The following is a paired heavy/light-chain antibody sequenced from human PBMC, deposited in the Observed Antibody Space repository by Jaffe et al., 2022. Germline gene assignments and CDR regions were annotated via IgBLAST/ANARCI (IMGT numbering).Light chain of an antibody. Sequence: DIQLTQSPSFLSASVGDRVTITCRASQGISSYLAWYQQKPGKAPKLLIYAASTLQSGVPSRFSGSGSGTEFTLTISSLQPEDFATYYCQQLNSYLLTFGGGTKVEIK. CDR2: AAS. CDR1: QGISSY. CDR3: QQLNSYLLT. V-gene: IGKV1-9*01. J-gene: IGKJ4*01.
Heavy chain of an antibody. V-gene: IGHV2-5*02. J-gene: IGHJ4*02. D-gene: IGHD3-9*01. Sequence: QITLKESGPTLVKPTQTLTLTCTFSGFSLSTSGVGVGWIRQPPGKALEWLALIYWDDDKRYSPSLKSRLTITKDTSKNQVVLTMTNMDPVDTATYYCAHRSPTYYDILTGYYSIVFDYWGQGTLVTVSS. CDR3: AHRSPTYYDILTGYYSIVFDY. CDR1: GFSLSTSGVG. CDR2: IYWDDDK.